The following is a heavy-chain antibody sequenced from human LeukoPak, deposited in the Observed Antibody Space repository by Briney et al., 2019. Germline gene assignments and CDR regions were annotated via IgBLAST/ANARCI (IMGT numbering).Heavy chain of an antibody. CDR2: ISYDGSKK. J-gene: IGHJ4*02. CDR3: ARERDIDY. CDR1: GFTFSSYA. V-gene: IGHV3-30-3*01. Sequence: PGRSLRLSCAASGFTFSSYAMHWVRQAPGKGLEWVAVISYDGSKKYYADSVKGRFTISRDNSKNTLYLQMNSLRAEDTAVYYCARERDIDYWGQGTLVTVSS.